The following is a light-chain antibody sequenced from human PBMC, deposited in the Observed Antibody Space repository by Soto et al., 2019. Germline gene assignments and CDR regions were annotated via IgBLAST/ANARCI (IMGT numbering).Light chain of an antibody. Sequence: QSALTQPPSASGSTGQSVTISCTGTSSDIGGYDHVSWYRQDPGKAPKVMIYEVTKRPSGVPDRFSGSKAGNTASLTVFGLQAEDEANYYCGSFAGPVWVFGGGTEVTVL. J-gene: IGLJ3*02. V-gene: IGLV2-8*01. CDR1: SSDIGGYDH. CDR2: EVT. CDR3: GSFAGPVWV.